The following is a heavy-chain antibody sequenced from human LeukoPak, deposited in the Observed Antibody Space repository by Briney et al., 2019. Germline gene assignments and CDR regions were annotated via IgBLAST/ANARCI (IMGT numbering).Heavy chain of an antibody. CDR3: ARCGVRKLTTVAPGAFDI. V-gene: IGHV4-61*05. CDR1: GGSISSSTYY. Sequence: SETLSLTCTVSGGSISSSTYYWGWIRQPPGKGLEWIGYIYYSGSTNYNPSLKSRVTISVDTSKNQFSLKLSSVTAADTAVYYCARCGVRKLTTVAPGAFDIWGQGTMVTVSS. J-gene: IGHJ3*02. D-gene: IGHD4-23*01. CDR2: IYYSGST.